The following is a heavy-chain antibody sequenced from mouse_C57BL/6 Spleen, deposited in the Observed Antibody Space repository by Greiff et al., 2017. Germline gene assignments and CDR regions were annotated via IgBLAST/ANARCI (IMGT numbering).Heavy chain of an antibody. J-gene: IGHJ1*03. V-gene: IGHV7-1*01. CDR2: SRNKANDYTT. CDR3: ARDARNYYGSRGYFDV. Sequence: EVKLMESGGGLVQSGRSLRLSCATSGFTFSDFYMAWVRQAPGKGLEWIAASRNKANDYTTEYSASVKGRFIVSRDTSQSILYLQMNALRADDTAIYYCARDARNYYGSRGYFDVWGTGTTVTVSS. D-gene: IGHD1-1*01. CDR1: GFTFSDFY.